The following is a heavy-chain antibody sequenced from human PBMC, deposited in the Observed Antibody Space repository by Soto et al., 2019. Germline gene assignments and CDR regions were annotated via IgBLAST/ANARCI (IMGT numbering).Heavy chain of an antibody. CDR3: ARHVYCSGGSCYVPNYFDY. D-gene: IGHD2-15*01. Sequence: SETLSLTCTVSAGSISSSSYYWGWIRQPPGKGLEWIGSIYNSGSTYYNPSLKSRVTIFVDTSKNQFSLKLSSVTAADTAVYYCARHVYCSGGSCYVPNYFDYWGQGTLVTVS. CDR1: AGSISSSSYY. J-gene: IGHJ4*02. V-gene: IGHV4-39*01. CDR2: IYNSGST.